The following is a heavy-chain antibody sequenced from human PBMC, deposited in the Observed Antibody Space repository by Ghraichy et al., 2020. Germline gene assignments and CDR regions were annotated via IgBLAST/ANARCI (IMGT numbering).Heavy chain of an antibody. J-gene: IGHJ5*02. V-gene: IGHV3-66*01. CDR1: GFTVINNF. Sequence: GGSLRLSCAASGFTVINNFMTWVRQAPGKGLEWVALIYSGWTTSYADSVKGRFTLSRDSSKNTVYLQMNSLRVDDTAVYYCARGGSSSEAGSWGQGTLVTVSS. CDR2: IYSGWTT. CDR3: ARGGSSSEAGS. D-gene: IGHD6-25*01.